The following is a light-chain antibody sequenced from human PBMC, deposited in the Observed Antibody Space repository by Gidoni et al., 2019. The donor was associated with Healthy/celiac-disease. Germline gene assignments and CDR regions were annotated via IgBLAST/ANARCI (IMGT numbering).Light chain of an antibody. Sequence: DIVVNQSPDPLAVSLGERATIKCKSSQSVLYSSNNKNYLAWYQQKPGQPPKLLIYWASTRESGVPDRFSGSGSGTDFTLTISSLQAEDVAVYYCQQYYSTPPAFGQGTKVEIK. CDR1: QSVLYSSNNKNY. CDR2: WAS. V-gene: IGKV4-1*01. CDR3: QQYYSTPPA. J-gene: IGKJ1*01.